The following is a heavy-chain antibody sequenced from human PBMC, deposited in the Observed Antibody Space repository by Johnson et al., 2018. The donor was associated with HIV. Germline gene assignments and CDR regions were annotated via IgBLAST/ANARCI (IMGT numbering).Heavy chain of an antibody. CDR2: IRYDGSNK. CDR3: ARRGLANAFDI. CDR1: GFTFSSYG. D-gene: IGHD3-10*01. Sequence: QMLLVESGGGVVQPGRSLRPSCAASGFTFSSYGMHWVRQAPGKGLEWVAFIRYDGSNKYYADSVKGRFSISRDNAKSSVYLQMNSLRAEDTAVYYCARRGLANAFDIWGQGTMVTVSS. V-gene: IGHV3-33*08. J-gene: IGHJ3*02.